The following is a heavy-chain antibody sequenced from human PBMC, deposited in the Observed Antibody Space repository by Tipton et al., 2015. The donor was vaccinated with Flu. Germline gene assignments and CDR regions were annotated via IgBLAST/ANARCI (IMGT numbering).Heavy chain of an antibody. V-gene: IGHV1-18*01. D-gene: IGHD6-13*01. Sequence: QSGPEVKKPGSSVKVSCQASGYTFTSYGISWVRQAPGQGLEWMGWLSAYNGNTNYAQKLQGRVTMTTDTSTSTAYMELRGLGSDDTAVYYCARAESSSWLRDAFDIWGQGTMVTVSS. CDR3: ARAESSSWLRDAFDI. CDR1: GYTFTSYG. J-gene: IGHJ3*02. CDR2: LSAYNGNT.